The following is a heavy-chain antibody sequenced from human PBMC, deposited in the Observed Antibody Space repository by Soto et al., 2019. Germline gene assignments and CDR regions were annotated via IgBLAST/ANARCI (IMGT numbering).Heavy chain of an antibody. V-gene: IGHV3-23*01. CDR2: ISISGGST. D-gene: IGHD2-21*01. J-gene: IGHJ4*02. Sequence: GGSLRLSCAASGFTFSSYAMSWVRQAPGKGLEWVSAISISGGSTYYTDSVKGRFTISRDNSKNTLWLHMISLRAEDTALYYCAKVARGGECCINDFDSWGQGTLVTVSS. CDR1: GFTFSSYA. CDR3: AKVARGGECCINDFDS.